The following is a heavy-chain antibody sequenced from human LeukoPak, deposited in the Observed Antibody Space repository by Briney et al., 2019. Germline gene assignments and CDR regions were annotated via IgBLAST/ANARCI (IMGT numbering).Heavy chain of an antibody. J-gene: IGHJ6*02. CDR3: AKVRGFFGEPDFYYAMDV. V-gene: IGHV3-66*01. Sequence: GGSLRLSCAASGFTVTINYMSWVRQAPGKGLECVSTIETGGSTHYTDSVKGRFTISRDTSRNNLYLQMNSLRAEDTATYYCAKVRGFFGEPDFYYAMDVWGQGTTVTVSS. CDR1: GFTVTINY. D-gene: IGHD3-10*01. CDR2: IETGGST.